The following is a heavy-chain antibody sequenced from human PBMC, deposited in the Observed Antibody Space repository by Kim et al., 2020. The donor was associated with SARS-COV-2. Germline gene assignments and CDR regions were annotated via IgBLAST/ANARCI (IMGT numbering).Heavy chain of an antibody. D-gene: IGHD3-9*01. J-gene: IGHJ3*02. Sequence: RVTISVDTSKNQFSLKLSSVTAADTAVYYCARHYSILTGYYSEGHAFDIWGQGTMVTVSS. CDR3: ARHYSILTGYYSEGHAFDI. V-gene: IGHV4-39*01.